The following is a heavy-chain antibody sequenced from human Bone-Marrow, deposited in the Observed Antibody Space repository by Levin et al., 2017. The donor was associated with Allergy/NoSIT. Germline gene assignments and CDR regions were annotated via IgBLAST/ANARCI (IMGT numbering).Heavy chain of an antibody. CDR1: GFTFSKYW. J-gene: IGHJ4*02. CDR2: ISSDGSGT. V-gene: IGHV3-74*01. Sequence: RGESLKISCTASGFTFSKYWMHWVRQAPGKGLVWVARISSDGSGTSYADSVKGRFTISRDNAKSTLYLQMNSLRAEDTAMFYCARTFDYDILTGLDHWGQGTLVTVSS. D-gene: IGHD3-9*01. CDR3: ARTFDYDILTGLDH.